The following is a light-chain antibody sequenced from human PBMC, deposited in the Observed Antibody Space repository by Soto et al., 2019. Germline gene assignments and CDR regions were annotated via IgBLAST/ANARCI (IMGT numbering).Light chain of an antibody. J-gene: IGLJ1*01. CDR3: LAWDSSLNGYV. CDR2: NNE. CDR1: SSNIGNHG. V-gene: IGLV1-36*01. Sequence: QSVLPQPPSVSAAPGQRVTISCSGGSSNIGNHGVNWYLQIPGKPPKVVIYNNEFLSSGVSDRFSGSKSGTSASLAISGLQSEDEGDYFCLAWDSSLNGYVFGTGTKLTVL.